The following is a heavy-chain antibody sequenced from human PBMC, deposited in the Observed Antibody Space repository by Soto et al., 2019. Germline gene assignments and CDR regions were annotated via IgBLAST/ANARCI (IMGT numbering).Heavy chain of an antibody. CDR1: GYTFTSYA. D-gene: IGHD6-13*01. V-gene: IGHV1-3*01. Sequence: ASVKVSCKASGYTFTSYAMHWVRQAPGQRLEWMGWINAGNGNTEYSQKFQGRVTITRDTSASTAYMELSSLRSEGTAVYYCARDPRYSSSWNYYYYYGMDVWGQGTTVTVSS. CDR2: INAGNGNT. CDR3: ARDPRYSSSWNYYYYYGMDV. J-gene: IGHJ6*02.